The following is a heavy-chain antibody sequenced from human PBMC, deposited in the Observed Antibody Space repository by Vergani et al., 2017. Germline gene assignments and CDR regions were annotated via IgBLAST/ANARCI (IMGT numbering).Heavy chain of an antibody. CDR3: ARVLSGTIDY. D-gene: IGHD1-1*01. CDR2: IYHSGST. Sequence: QLQLRESGSGLVKPSQTLSLTFAVSGVSISSGGYSWSWIRQPPGKGLEWIGYIYHSGSTYYNPSLKSRVTISVDTSKNQFSLKLSSVTAADTAVYYCARVLSGTIDYWGQGTLVTVSS. CDR1: GVSISSGGYS. J-gene: IGHJ4*02. V-gene: IGHV4-30-2*01.